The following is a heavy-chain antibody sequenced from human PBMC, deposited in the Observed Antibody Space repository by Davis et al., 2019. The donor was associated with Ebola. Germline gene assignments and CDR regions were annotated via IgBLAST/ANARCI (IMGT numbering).Heavy chain of an antibody. CDR1: GFIVSDTY. CDR3: TRHVSGDFWYFNL. Sequence: GESLTISCAASGFIVSDTYMSWVRQAPGKGLEWVSVIYRDGRTYHADSVKGRFTISRDNSKNTVYLQMNSLRAEDTAVYYCTRHVSGDFWYFNLWGRGTLVTVSS. CDR2: IYRDGRT. D-gene: IGHD4-17*01. V-gene: IGHV3-53*01. J-gene: IGHJ2*01.